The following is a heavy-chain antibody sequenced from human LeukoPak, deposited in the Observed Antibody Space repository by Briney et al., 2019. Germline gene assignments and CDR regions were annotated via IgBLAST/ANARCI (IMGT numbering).Heavy chain of an antibody. CDR1: GFSVSSNY. CDR2: IYSGGTT. V-gene: IGHV3-53*01. Sequence: PGWSLRLSCAASGFSVSSNYMSWVRQAPGKGLEWVSVIYSGGTTYYADSVMGRFTISRVNSKNTLYLQMNSLRAEDTAVYYCARDRPRAVWGQGTTVTVSS. J-gene: IGHJ6*02. CDR3: ARDRPRAV.